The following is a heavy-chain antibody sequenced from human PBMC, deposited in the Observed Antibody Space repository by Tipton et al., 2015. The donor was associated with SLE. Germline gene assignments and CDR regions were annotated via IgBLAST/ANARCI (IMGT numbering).Heavy chain of an antibody. CDR3: ARPWELGAFDI. J-gene: IGHJ3*02. D-gene: IGHD1-26*01. Sequence: TLSLTCAVYGGSFSGYYWSWIRQPPGKGLEWIGEINHSGSTNYNPSLKSRVTISVDTSKNQFSLKLSSVTAADTAVYYCARPWELGAFDIWGQGTMVTVSS. V-gene: IGHV4-34*01. CDR1: GGSFSGYY. CDR2: INHSGST.